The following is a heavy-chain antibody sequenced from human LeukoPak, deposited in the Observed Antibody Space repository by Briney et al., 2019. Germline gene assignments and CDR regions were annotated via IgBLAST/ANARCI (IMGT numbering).Heavy chain of an antibody. Sequence: GASVKVSCKASGYTFVSYDINWVRQATGQGPEWMGWMSPKSGNTGYAQKFQGRVTMTRDTSINIAYMELSGLISEDTAVYYCTRGPPNWGYDFWGQGTLVTVSS. V-gene: IGHV1-8*01. CDR3: TRGPPNWGYDF. CDR1: GYTFVSYD. D-gene: IGHD7-27*01. CDR2: MSPKSGNT. J-gene: IGHJ4*02.